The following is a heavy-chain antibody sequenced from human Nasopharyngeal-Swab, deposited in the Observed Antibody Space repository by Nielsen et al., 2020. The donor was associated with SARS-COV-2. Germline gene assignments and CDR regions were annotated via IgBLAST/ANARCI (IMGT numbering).Heavy chain of an antibody. CDR2: INPNSGGT. J-gene: IGHJ6*02. Sequence: ASVKVSCKASGYTFTGYYLHWVRQAPGQGLERMGRINPNSGGTNYAQKFQGRVTMTRDTSISTVYMELSRLRFDDTAVYYCARGGDFWSGWELDYFYYYGMDVWGQGTTVTVSS. CDR3: ARGGDFWSGWELDYFYYYGMDV. V-gene: IGHV1-2*06. CDR1: GYTFTGYY. D-gene: IGHD3-3*01.